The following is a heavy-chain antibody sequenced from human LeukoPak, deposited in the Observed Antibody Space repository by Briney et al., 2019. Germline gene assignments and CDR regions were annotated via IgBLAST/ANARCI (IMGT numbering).Heavy chain of an antibody. V-gene: IGHV1-46*01. CDR3: ARDLSGGKLRYFDWLPPDY. CDR1: GYTFTSYY. D-gene: IGHD3-9*01. CDR2: INPSGGST. J-gene: IGHJ4*02. Sequence: ASVKVSCKASGYTFTSYYMHWVRQAPGQGLKWMGIINPSGGSTSYAQKFQGRVTVTRDTSTSTVYMELSSLRSEDTAVYYCARDLSGGKLRYFDWLPPDYWGQGTLVTVSS.